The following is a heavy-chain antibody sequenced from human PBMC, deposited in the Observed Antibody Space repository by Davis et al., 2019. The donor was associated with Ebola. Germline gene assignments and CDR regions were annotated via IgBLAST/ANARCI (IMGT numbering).Heavy chain of an antibody. Sequence: GESLKISCSAFGFAFSDHYMDWVRQAPGKGLEWVARTRNKASGYSTEYAASVRGRFTISRDDSHNSLHLQMNSLTIEDTALYYCARARSSSWRDFDYWGQGTLVTVSS. CDR1: GFAFSDHY. V-gene: IGHV3-72*01. CDR3: ARARSSSWRDFDY. J-gene: IGHJ4*02. D-gene: IGHD6-13*01. CDR2: TRNKASGYST.